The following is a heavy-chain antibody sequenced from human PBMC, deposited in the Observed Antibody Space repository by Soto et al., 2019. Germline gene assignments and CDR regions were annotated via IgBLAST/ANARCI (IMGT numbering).Heavy chain of an antibody. D-gene: IGHD4-17*01. V-gene: IGHV2-26*01. CDR3: ARMGPHELTTVNPV. CDR2: IFSNDEK. Sequence: VSGPTLVNPTETLTLTCTVSGFSLSNARMGVSWIRQPPGKALEWLAHIFSNDEKSYSTSLKSTLTISKDTSKSQVVLTMTNMALVVTVTYFCARMGPHELTTVNPVWGQGTLVTVSS. J-gene: IGHJ4*02. CDR1: GFSLSNARMG.